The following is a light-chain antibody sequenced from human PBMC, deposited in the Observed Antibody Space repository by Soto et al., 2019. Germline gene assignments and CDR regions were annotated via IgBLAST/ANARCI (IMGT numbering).Light chain of an antibody. V-gene: IGLV2-14*03. J-gene: IGLJ2*01. CDR1: STDNLNYNH. Sequence: QSVLTQPASVSGSPGQSITISCTGISTDNLNYNHASWYQQHPGKVPKLIISDVSNRPSGISNRFSGSKSGNTASLTISGLQADDEADYYCASQDTDSSVLFGGGTKLTVL. CDR3: ASQDTDSSVL. CDR2: DVS.